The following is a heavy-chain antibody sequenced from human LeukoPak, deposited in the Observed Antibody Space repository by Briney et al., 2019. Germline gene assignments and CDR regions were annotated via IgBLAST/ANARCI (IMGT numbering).Heavy chain of an antibody. D-gene: IGHD3-10*01. Sequence: GGSLRLSCAASGFTFSSYAMSWVRQAPGEGLEWVSAIIGSGDSTYYADSVEGRFTISRDNSKNTLSLQMNSLRAGDTAIYYCAKDRRHYYGSGRYFYGMDVWGQGTTVTVSS. CDR2: IIGSGDST. V-gene: IGHV3-23*01. CDR3: AKDRRHYYGSGRYFYGMDV. CDR1: GFTFSSYA. J-gene: IGHJ6*02.